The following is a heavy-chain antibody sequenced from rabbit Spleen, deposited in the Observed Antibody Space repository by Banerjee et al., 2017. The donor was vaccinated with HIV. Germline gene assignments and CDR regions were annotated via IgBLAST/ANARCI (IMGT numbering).Heavy chain of an antibody. V-gene: IGHV1S45*01. CDR2: IEAVGSPNT. CDR3: AREVLYAAYAGFGDATIYYFDL. D-gene: IGHD6-1*01. CDR1: GFSFSGSGY. J-gene: IGHJ4*01. Sequence: QEQLVESGGGLVKPGASLTLTCTASGFSFSGSGYMCWVRQAPGKGLEWIGCIEAVGSPNTYCARWAKGRFTISRTSSTTVTLQMTSLTAADTATYFCAREVLYAAYAGFGDATIYYFDLWGQGTLVTVS.